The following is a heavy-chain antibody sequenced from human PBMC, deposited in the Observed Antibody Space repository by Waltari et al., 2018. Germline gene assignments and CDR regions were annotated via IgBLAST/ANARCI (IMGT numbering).Heavy chain of an antibody. V-gene: IGHV4-59*01. Sequence: QVQLQESGPGLVKPSETLSLTCTVSGGSISSYYWSWIRQPPGKGLEWIGYIYYSGSTNYNPSLKSRVTISVDTSKNQFSLKLSSVTAADTAVYYCARLLALGEVRRTRWFDPWGQGTLVTVSS. CDR2: IYYSGST. CDR3: ARLLALGEVRRTRWFDP. D-gene: IGHD1-26*01. J-gene: IGHJ5*02. CDR1: GGSISSYY.